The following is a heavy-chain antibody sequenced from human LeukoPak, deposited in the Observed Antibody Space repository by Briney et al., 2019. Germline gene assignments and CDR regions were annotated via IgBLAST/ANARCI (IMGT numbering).Heavy chain of an antibody. J-gene: IGHJ4*02. Sequence: SETLSLTCTVSGGSISSSSYYWSCIRQPPGKGLECIGGIYRSGSSRYNPSFQSRATISVDTSKNQFSLKVSSLTAADTAVYYCARDDDYGDFVSYYWGQGILVTVSS. CDR2: IYRSGSS. CDR3: ARDDDYGDFVSYY. D-gene: IGHD4-17*01. V-gene: IGHV4-39*07. CDR1: GGSISSSSYY.